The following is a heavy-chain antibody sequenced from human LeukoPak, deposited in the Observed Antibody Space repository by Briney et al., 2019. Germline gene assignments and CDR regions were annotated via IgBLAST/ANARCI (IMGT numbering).Heavy chain of an antibody. CDR2: ISAYDGNT. Sequence: ASVKVSCKASGYTFTSYGISWVRQAPGQGLEWMAWISAYDGNTNYAQKFQGRVTMTEDTSTDTAYMELSSLRSEDTAVYYCATTGGNWNDIDYWGQGTLVTVSS. CDR3: ATTGGNWNDIDY. J-gene: IGHJ4*02. D-gene: IGHD1-20*01. CDR1: GYTFTSYG. V-gene: IGHV1-18*01.